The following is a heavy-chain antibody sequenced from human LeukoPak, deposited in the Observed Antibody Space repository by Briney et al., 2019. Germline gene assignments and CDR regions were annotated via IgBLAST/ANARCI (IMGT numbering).Heavy chain of an antibody. CDR1: GCSISSYY. CDR2: IYYSGST. CDR3: ARAVAGVLGAFDI. D-gene: IGHD6-19*01. Sequence: SETLSLTCTVSGCSISSYYWSWIRQPPGKGLEWIGYIYYSGSTNYNPSLKSRVTISVDTSKNQFSLKLSSVTAADTAVYYCARAVAGVLGAFDIWGQGTMVTVSS. J-gene: IGHJ3*02. V-gene: IGHV4-59*01.